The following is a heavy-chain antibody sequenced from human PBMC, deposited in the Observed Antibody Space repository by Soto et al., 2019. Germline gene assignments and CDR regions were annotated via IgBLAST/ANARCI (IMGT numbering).Heavy chain of an antibody. Sequence: SETLSLTCTVSGGSINTRSYYWGWIRQPPGKVLEWIGTIYYSGKTYYNSSLKSRVTISADTSRNQFSLKVSSVTAADTAVYNCARGSAMEFDLWGQGTLVTVSS. D-gene: IGHD5-18*01. J-gene: IGHJ5*02. CDR1: GGSINTRSYY. CDR2: IYYSGKT. V-gene: IGHV4-39*01. CDR3: ARGSAMEFDL.